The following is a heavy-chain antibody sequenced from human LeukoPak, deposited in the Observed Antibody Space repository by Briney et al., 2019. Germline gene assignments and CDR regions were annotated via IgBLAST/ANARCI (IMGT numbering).Heavy chain of an antibody. V-gene: IGHV4-59*08. CDR2: IYYSGST. CDR3: ARQRLLWFGESNSGFDY. J-gene: IGHJ4*02. D-gene: IGHD3-10*01. CDR1: GGSISTYY. Sequence: PSETLSLTCTVSGGSISTYYWNWIRQTPGKGLEWIGYIYYSGSTNYNPSLKSRVTISVDTFKNQFSLKLSSVTAADTAVYYCARQRLLWFGESNSGFDYWGQGTLVTVSS.